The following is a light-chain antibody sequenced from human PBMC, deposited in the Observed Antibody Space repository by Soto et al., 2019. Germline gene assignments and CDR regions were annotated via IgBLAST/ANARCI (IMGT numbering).Light chain of an antibody. V-gene: IGKV1-5*03. CDR3: QHYNSYSEA. CDR2: KAS. J-gene: IGKJ1*01. CDR1: QSISSW. Sequence: DIQMTQSTSKLSASVGDRLTSTCRASQSISSWLAWYQQKPGKAPKLLIYKASSLESGVPSRFSGSGPGTEFTLTISSLQPDDFATYYCQHYNSYSEAFGQGTKVDNK.